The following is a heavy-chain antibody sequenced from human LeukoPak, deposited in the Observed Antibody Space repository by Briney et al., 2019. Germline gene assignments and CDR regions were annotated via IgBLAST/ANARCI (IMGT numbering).Heavy chain of an antibody. CDR2: IGSNGGST. D-gene: IGHD6-13*01. V-gene: IGHV3-64*01. Sequence: PGGSLRLSCAASGFTFSSYAMHWVRQAPGKGLEYVSAIGSNGGSTYYANSVKGRFTISRDNSKNTLYLQMGSLRAEDMAVYYCARDRGSSWYNFDYWGQGTLVTVSS. CDR1: GFTFSSYA. J-gene: IGHJ4*02. CDR3: ARDRGSSWYNFDY.